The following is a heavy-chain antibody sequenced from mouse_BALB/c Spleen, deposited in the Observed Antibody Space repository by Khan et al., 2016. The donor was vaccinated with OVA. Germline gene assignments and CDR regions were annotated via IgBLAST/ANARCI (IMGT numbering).Heavy chain of an antibody. CDR2: ISYDGSN. J-gene: IGHJ2*01. CDR1: GYSITSGYN. CDR3: ARDYFGNGYFDY. V-gene: IGHV3-6*02. Sequence: EVQLQESGPGLVKPSQSLSLTCSVTGYSITSGYNWNWIRQFPGNKLEWMGYISYDGSNNYNPSLKNRISIIRDTSKNQFFLKLNSVTTEDTATYYCARDYFGNGYFDYWGQGTTLTVSS. D-gene: IGHD1-1*01.